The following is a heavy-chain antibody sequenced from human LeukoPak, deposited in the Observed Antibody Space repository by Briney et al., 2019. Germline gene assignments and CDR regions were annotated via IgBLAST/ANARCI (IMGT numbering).Heavy chain of an antibody. J-gene: IGHJ4*02. CDR2: MSYSGST. CDR3: ARQIAVAGGIDY. V-gene: IGHV4-39*01. CDR1: GGSISSTTYY. D-gene: IGHD6-19*01. Sequence: PSETLSLTCTVSGGSISSTTYYWGWIRHPPGKGLEWIVRMSYSGSTYYNPSLRSRVTISVDTSKKHFSLKLTSVTAADPAVYYCARQIAVAGGIDYWGQGTLVTVSS.